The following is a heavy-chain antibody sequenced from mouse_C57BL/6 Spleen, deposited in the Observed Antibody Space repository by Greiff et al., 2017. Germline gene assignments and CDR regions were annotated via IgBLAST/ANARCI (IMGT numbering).Heavy chain of an antibody. CDR1: GYAFSSYW. CDR2: IYPGDGDT. V-gene: IGHV1-80*01. CDR3: AGEGENCYGSREVAWFAY. D-gene: IGHD1-1*01. Sequence: QVQLQQSGAELVKPGASVKISCKASGYAFSSYWMNWVKQRPGKGLEWIGQIYPGDGDTNYNGKFKGKATLTAEKSSSTAYMQLSSLTSEDSAVYFCAGEGENCYGSREVAWFAYWGQGTLVTVSA. J-gene: IGHJ3*01.